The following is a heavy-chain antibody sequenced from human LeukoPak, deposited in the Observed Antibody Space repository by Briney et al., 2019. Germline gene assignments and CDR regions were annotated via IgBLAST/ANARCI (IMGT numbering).Heavy chain of an antibody. CDR1: GFTFSSYW. Sequence: PGGSLRLSCAASGFTFSSYWMSWVRQAPGKGLEWVANIKQDGSEKYYVDSVKGRFTISRDNAKNSLYLQMNSLRAEDTAVYYCARDLRRPVPFGGLFLPNSDWGQGTLVTVSS. V-gene: IGHV3-7*01. CDR3: ARDLRRPVPFGGLFLPNSD. D-gene: IGHD3-10*01. J-gene: IGHJ4*02. CDR2: IKQDGSEK.